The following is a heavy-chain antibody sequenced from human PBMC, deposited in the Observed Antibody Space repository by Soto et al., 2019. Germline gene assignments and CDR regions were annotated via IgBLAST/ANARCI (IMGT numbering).Heavy chain of an antibody. Sequence: VASVKVSCKASGYTFTSYGISWVRQAPGQGLEWMGWISAYNGNTNYAQKLQGRVTMTTDTSTSTAYMELRSLRSDDTAVYYCARVGGYDFWSGYYTYYYYSGMDVWGQGTTVTVYS. CDR1: GYTFTSYG. CDR3: ARVGGYDFWSGYYTYYYYSGMDV. D-gene: IGHD3-3*01. J-gene: IGHJ6*02. V-gene: IGHV1-18*04. CDR2: ISAYNGNT.